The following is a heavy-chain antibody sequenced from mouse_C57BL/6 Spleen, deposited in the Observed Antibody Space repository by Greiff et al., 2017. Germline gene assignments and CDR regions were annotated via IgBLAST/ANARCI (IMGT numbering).Heavy chain of an antibody. D-gene: IGHD2-5*01. CDR3: SRHDEAYFSNSVDYAMDY. J-gene: IGHJ4*01. CDR2: FYPGSGSI. Sequence: VQLQQSGAELVKPGASVTLSCKASGYTFTESTIHWVTQRSGQGLAWVGWFYPGSGSIKYNEKFQDKAPLTADKSSRTVYMVLSRLTSEDSAVYFCSRHDEAYFSNSVDYAMDYWGQGTSVTVSS. V-gene: IGHV1-62-2*01. CDR1: GYTFTEST.